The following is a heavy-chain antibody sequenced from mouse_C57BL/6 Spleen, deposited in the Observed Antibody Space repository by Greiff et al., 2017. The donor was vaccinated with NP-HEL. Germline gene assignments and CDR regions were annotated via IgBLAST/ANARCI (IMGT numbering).Heavy chain of an antibody. Sequence: VQLQQPGAELVKPGASVKLSCKASGYTFTSYWMQWVKQRPGQGLEWIGEIDPSDSYTNYNQKFKGKATLTVDTSSSTAYMQLSSLTSEDSAVYYCARRGGAYWGQGTLVTVSA. CDR3: ARRGGAY. CDR2: IDPSDSYT. V-gene: IGHV1-50*01. CDR1: GYTFTSYW. J-gene: IGHJ3*01.